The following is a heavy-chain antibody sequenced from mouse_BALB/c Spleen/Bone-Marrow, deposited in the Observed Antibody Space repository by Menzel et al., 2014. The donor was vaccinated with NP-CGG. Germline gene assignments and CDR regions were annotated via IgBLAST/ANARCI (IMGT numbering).Heavy chain of an antibody. CDR2: INPSTGYT. D-gene: IGHD1-1*01. Sequence: VAELAKPGASVKMSCKASGYTFTSYWMHWVKQRPGQGLEWIGYINPSTGYTEYNQKFKDKATLTADKSSSTAYMQLSSLTSEDSAVYYCARQITTVDYAMDYWGQGTSVTVSS. V-gene: IGHV1-7*01. CDR3: ARQITTVDYAMDY. CDR1: GYTFTSYW. J-gene: IGHJ4*01.